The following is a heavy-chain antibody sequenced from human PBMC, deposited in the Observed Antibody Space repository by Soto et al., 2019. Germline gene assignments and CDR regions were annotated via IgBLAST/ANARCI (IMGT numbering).Heavy chain of an antibody. CDR2: TYHRSKWYN. CDR1: GDSVSNNNAA. D-gene: IGHD3-9*01. Sequence: PSQTLSLTCAISGDSVSNNNAAWNWIRQSPSRGLEWLGRTYHRSKWYNDYTVSVKRRITINPDTSKNQFSLQLNSVTPEDTAVYYCARLFCIGSTCSIDYWGQGSLVTVSS. J-gene: IGHJ4*02. CDR3: ARLFCIGSTCSIDY. V-gene: IGHV6-1*01.